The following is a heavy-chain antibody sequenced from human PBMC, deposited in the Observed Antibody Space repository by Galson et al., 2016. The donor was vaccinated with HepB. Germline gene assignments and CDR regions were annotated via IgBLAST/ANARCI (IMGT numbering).Heavy chain of an antibody. Sequence: SLRLSCAASGLNVTKFWMSWVRQAPGKGLEWVSYIGSSSSPIYYADSVKGRFTISRDNAENSLYPQMNSLRDEDTAMYFCARVRYTIGYMFDYWGQGTLVTVSS. CDR2: IGSSSSPI. V-gene: IGHV3-48*02. J-gene: IGHJ4*02. CDR3: ARVRYTIGYMFDY. D-gene: IGHD2-2*02. CDR1: GLNVTKFW.